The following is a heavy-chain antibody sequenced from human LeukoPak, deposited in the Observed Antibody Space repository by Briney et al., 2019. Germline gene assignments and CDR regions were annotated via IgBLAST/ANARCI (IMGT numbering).Heavy chain of an antibody. CDR3: ARAHCSGGSCYTHYFDY. D-gene: IGHD2-15*01. Sequence: SSVKVSCKASGGTFSSYAISWVRQAPGQGLEWMGGIIPISGTANYAQKFQGRVTITADESTSTAYMELSSLRSEDTAVYYCARAHCSGGSCYTHYFDYWGQGTLVTVSS. J-gene: IGHJ4*02. V-gene: IGHV1-69*01. CDR2: IIPISGTA. CDR1: GGTFSSYA.